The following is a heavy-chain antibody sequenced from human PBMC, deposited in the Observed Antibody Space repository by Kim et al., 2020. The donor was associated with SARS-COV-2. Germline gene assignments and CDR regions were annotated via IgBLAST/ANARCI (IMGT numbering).Heavy chain of an antibody. CDR3: ASRGIAAEHDY. J-gene: IGHJ4*01. CDR1: GFTFSSYA. Sequence: GGSLRLSCAASGFTFSSYAMHWVRQAPGKGLEWVAVISYDGSNKYYADSVKGRFTISRDNSKNTLYLQMNSLRAEDTAEYYCASRGIAAEHDYWGHGTKVTGSS. D-gene: IGHD6-13*01. V-gene: IGHV3-30*04. CDR2: ISYDGSNK.